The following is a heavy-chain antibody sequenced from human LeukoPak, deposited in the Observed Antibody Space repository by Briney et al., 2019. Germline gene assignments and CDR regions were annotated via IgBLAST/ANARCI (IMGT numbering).Heavy chain of an antibody. D-gene: IGHD3-9*01. CDR2: INPSGGST. CDR1: GYTFTSYY. J-gene: IGHJ4*02. V-gene: IGHV1-46*01. CDR3: ARDEGDILTRYFDY. Sequence: ASVKVSCKASGYTFTSYYMHWVRQAPGQGLEWMGIINPSGGSTSYAQKFQGRVTITADESTSTAYMELSSLRSEDTAVYYCARDEGDILTRYFDYWGQGTLVTVSS.